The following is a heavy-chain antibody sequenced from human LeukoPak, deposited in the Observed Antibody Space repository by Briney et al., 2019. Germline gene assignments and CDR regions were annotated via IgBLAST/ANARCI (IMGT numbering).Heavy chain of an antibody. Sequence: ASVKVSCKAFGYAFTSNYMHWVRQAPGQGPEWMGVISPSGGSTTYAQKFQGRVTLTRDMSTSTDYLELSSLRSEDTAVYYYARDNSVRDEAWWFNPWGQGTLVTVSS. CDR2: ISPSGGST. CDR3: ARDNSVRDEAWWFNP. CDR1: GYAFTSNY. J-gene: IGHJ5*02. V-gene: IGHV1-46*01. D-gene: IGHD5-24*01.